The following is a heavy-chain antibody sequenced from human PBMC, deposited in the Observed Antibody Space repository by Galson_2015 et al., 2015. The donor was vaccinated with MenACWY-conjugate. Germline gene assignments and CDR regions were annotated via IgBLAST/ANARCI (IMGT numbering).Heavy chain of an antibody. Sequence: SVKVSCKASGGRFSTYGLSWVRQAPGQGLEWMGGIIPIFETTHYAQKFQGRLTITADKSTSTAYMELSSLNSEDTAVYFCARLTGGRFDLWGQGTLVTVSS. CDR3: ARLTGGRFDL. CDR2: IIPIFETT. J-gene: IGHJ4*02. D-gene: IGHD7-27*01. V-gene: IGHV1-69*06. CDR1: GGRFSTYG.